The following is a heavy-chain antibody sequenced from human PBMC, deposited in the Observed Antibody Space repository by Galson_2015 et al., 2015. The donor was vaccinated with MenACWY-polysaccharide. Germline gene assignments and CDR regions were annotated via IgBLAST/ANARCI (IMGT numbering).Heavy chain of an antibody. CDR1: GFSMTSYA. V-gene: IGHV3-23*01. Sequence: SLRLSCAASGFSMTSYAVNWVRQALGKGLVWVGVISGSGIDIRYADSVKGRFTISRDTSKSTLYLQMDSVRAEDTAKYYCAKSSQWGAAAVGPFDHWGQGTLVTVSS. D-gene: IGHD6-13*01. CDR2: ISGSGIDI. J-gene: IGHJ4*02. CDR3: AKSSQWGAAAVGPFDH.